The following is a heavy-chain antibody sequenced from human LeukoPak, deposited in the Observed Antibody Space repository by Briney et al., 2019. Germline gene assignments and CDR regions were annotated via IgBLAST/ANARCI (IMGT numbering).Heavy chain of an antibody. V-gene: IGHV3-30*02. CDR3: AKGGSGSYYGVTQQVFNYYFDY. CDR2: IRYDGSNK. J-gene: IGHJ4*02. CDR1: GFTFSSYV. Sequence: GGSLRLSRAASGFTFSSYVMHWVRQAPGKGLEWVAFIRYDGSNKYYADSVKGRFTISRDNSKNTLYLQMNSLRGDDTAVYYCAKGGSGSYYGVTQQVFNYYFDYWGQGTLVTVSS. D-gene: IGHD1-26*01.